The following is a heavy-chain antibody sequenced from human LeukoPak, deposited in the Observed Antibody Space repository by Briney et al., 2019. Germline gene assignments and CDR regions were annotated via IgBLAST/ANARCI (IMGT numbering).Heavy chain of an antibody. J-gene: IGHJ5*02. CDR1: GFTFSSYA. CDR2: ISYGGSNK. Sequence: WGSLRLSCAASGFTFSSYAMSWVRQAPGKGLEWVAVISYGGSNKYYADSVKGRFTISRDNSKNTLYLQMNSLRAEDTAVYYCARDLYQYYGPLWFDPWGQGTLVTVSS. V-gene: IGHV3-30*04. CDR3: ARDLYQYYGPLWFDP. D-gene: IGHD3-10*01.